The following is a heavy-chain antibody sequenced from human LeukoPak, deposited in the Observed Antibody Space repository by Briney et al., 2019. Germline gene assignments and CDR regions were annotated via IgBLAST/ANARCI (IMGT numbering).Heavy chain of an antibody. Sequence: GGSLRLSCAASGFTFSSYGMHWVRRAPGKGLEWVALIWYDGSNKYYTDSVKGRFTISRDNSNDTLYLQMNSLRAEDTAVYYCARDKNTRDGYNFFDDWGQGTLVTVSS. CDR2: IWYDGSNK. D-gene: IGHD5-24*01. J-gene: IGHJ4*02. CDR1: GFTFSSYG. V-gene: IGHV3-33*01. CDR3: ARDKNTRDGYNFFDD.